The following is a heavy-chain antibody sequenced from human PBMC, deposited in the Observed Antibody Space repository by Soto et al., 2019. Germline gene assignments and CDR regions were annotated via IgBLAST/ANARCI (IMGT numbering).Heavy chain of an antibody. D-gene: IGHD2-2*01. Sequence: QVQLVQSGAEVKEPGASVRVSCKASGYTFTSYDINWVRQATGQGLEWMGWMNPESRNTGYAQKFQGRVTMTRDTSISTAYMELPSPRSEDTAVYYCARFVRHQLPTIDFWGQGTLVTVSS. CDR2: MNPESRNT. CDR1: GYTFTSYD. V-gene: IGHV1-8*01. CDR3: ARFVRHQLPTIDF. J-gene: IGHJ4*02.